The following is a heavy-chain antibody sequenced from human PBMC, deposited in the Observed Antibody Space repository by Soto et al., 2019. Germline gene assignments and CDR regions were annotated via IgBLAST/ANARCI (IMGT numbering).Heavy chain of an antibody. V-gene: IGHV3-53*01. CDR1: GFTVSSNY. CDR3: AEGHGDCYFDS. Sequence: EVQLVESGGGLIQPGGYLRLSCAASGFTVSSNYMSWVCQAPGKGLEWVPVIYSGGSTYYADSVKGRFTISRDNSKNTLDLQMNSLRAEDTAVYYCAEGHGDCYFDSWGQGTLVTVSS. CDR2: IYSGGST. D-gene: IGHD2-21*02. J-gene: IGHJ4*02.